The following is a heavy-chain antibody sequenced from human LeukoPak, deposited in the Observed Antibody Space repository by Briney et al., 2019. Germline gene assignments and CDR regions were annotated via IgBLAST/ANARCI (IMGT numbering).Heavy chain of an antibody. CDR1: GGTFSSYA. CDR2: IIPILGIA. Sequence: SVKVSCKASGGTFSSYAISWVRQAPGQGLEWMGRIIPILGIANYAQKFQGRVTITADKSTSTAYMELSSLRSEDTAVYYCARVVRDYYDSSGYPDYWGQGTLVTVSS. V-gene: IGHV1-69*04. J-gene: IGHJ4*02. CDR3: ARVVRDYYDSSGYPDY. D-gene: IGHD3-22*01.